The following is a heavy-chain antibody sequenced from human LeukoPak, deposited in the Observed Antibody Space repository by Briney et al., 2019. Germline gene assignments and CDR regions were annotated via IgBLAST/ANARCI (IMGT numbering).Heavy chain of an antibody. D-gene: IGHD3-10*01. Sequence: PGGSLRLSCAASGFSFISYWMNWVRQTPGKGLEWVANIKQDGSEKYYVDSVKGRFTISRDNAKKSLYLQMNSLRAEDTAVYYCARPRRMYGSGSYAFDIWGQGTMVTVSS. CDR3: ARPRRMYGSGSYAFDI. J-gene: IGHJ3*02. V-gene: IGHV3-7*01. CDR2: IKQDGSEK. CDR1: GFSFISYW.